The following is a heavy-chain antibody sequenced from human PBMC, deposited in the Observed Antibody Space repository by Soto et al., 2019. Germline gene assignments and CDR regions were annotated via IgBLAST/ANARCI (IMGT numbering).Heavy chain of an antibody. D-gene: IGHD1-26*01. V-gene: IGHV4-28*01. Sequence: QVQLQESGPGLVKPSETLSLTCAVSGYSVTNSNWWGWIRQPPGKGLEWIGYIYYSGSTSYIPSLTSRVTRSLDTSKNQVSLKLKSVTAVDTALYYCARLISGTLEAFDIWGQGTMVTVSS. J-gene: IGHJ3*02. CDR2: IYYSGST. CDR1: GYSVTNSNW. CDR3: ARLISGTLEAFDI.